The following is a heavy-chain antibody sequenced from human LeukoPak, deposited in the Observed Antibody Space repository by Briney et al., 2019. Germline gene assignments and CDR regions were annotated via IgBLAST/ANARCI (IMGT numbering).Heavy chain of an antibody. Sequence: PSETLSLTCTVSGGSVSRVSYYWSWIRQSPGRGLEWMGYIYYTGSTNYNPSLKSRVTISLDTSHNQFSLKLSSVTAADTAVYYCASLYCSRTSCYFLDPWGQGTLVTVSS. J-gene: IGHJ5*02. CDR2: IYYTGST. V-gene: IGHV4-61*01. CDR3: ASLYCSRTSCYFLDP. D-gene: IGHD2-2*01. CDR1: GGSVSRVSYY.